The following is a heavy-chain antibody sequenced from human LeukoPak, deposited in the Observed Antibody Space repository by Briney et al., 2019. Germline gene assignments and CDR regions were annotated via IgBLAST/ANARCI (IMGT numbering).Heavy chain of an antibody. J-gene: IGHJ4*02. D-gene: IGHD1-14*01. CDR1: GFTFNNYV. CDR3: SKDYTWRPQPSFFNS. V-gene: IGHV3-23*01. CDR2: VSNSGANT. Sequence: GGSLRLSCTASGFTFNNYVMTWVRQAPGKGLEWVSSVSNSGANTYYADSVKGRFTISRDYSKNTVYLQMNSLRVEDTAIYFCSKDYTWRPQPSFFNSWGQGTLVTASS.